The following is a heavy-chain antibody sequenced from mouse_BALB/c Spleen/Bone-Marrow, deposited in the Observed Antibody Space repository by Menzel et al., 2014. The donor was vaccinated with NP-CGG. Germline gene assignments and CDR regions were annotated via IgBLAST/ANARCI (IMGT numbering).Heavy chain of an antibody. V-gene: IGHV5-6-3*01. D-gene: IGHD1-1*01. CDR2: INSNGGST. Sequence: EVKLMESGGGLVQPGGSLKLSCAASGFTFSSYGMSWVRQTPDKRLELVATINSNGGSTYYPDSVKGRFTISRDNAKNTLDLQMSSLKSEDTAMYYCARERYYGNGRIFEYWGQGTTLTVSS. CDR3: ARERYYGNGRIFEY. CDR1: GFTFSSYG. J-gene: IGHJ2*01.